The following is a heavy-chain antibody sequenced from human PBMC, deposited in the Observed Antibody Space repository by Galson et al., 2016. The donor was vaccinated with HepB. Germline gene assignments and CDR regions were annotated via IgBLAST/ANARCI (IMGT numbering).Heavy chain of an antibody. CDR3: ARVRCSTFRCQNWFDP. Sequence: CAISGDSVSSNSAAWTWIRQSPLRGLEWLGRTYYRSKWYNDYAVSVKSRNSIHPDTSKNQFSLRLNSVTPEDTAVYYCARVRCSTFRCQNWFDPWGQGTLVTVSS. V-gene: IGHV6-1*01. D-gene: IGHD2/OR15-2a*01. J-gene: IGHJ5*02. CDR2: TYYRSKWYN. CDR1: GDSVSSNSAA.